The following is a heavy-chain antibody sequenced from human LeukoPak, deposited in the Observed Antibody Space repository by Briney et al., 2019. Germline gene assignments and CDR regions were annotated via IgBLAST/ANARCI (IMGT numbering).Heavy chain of an antibody. Sequence: GSSVKVSCKGSVCTFSSYAFSWVRQAPGQVLEWMGRIITIFCTANYAQKSQGRVTITADKSTSTAYMELSSLRSEDTAVYYCARGVVAATRGYYFDYWGQGTLVTVSS. D-gene: IGHD2-15*01. V-gene: IGHV1-69*06. CDR2: IITIFCTA. J-gene: IGHJ4*02. CDR3: ARGVVAATRGYYFDY. CDR1: VCTFSSYA.